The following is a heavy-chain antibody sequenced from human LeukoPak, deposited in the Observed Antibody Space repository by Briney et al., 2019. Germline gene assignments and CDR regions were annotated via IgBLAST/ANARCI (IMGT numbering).Heavy chain of an antibody. CDR1: GFTFSNYG. D-gene: IGHD1-26*01. V-gene: IGHV3-30*18. CDR2: ISYDGSNK. CDR3: AKESDSGSYYPHAY. Sequence: PGGSLRLSCAASGFTFSNYGMHWVRQAPGKGLEWVAVISYDGSNKYYADSVKGRFSISRDNSKNTLYLQMNSLRAEDTAVYYCAKESDSGSYYPHAYWGQRTLVTVSS. J-gene: IGHJ4*02.